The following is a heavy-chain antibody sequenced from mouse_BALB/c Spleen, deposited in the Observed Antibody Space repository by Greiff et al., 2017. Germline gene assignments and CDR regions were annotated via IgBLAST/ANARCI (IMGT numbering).Heavy chain of an antibody. CDR2: ISSGGSYT. CDR1: GFTFSSYA. D-gene: IGHD1-2*01. V-gene: IGHV5-9-4*01. Sequence: EVQVVESGGGLVKPGGSLKLSCAASGFTFSSYAMSWVRQSPEKRLEWVAEISSGGSYTYYPDTVTGRFTISRDNAKNTLYLEMSSLRSEDTAMYYCARETATEAMDYWGQGTSVTVSS. J-gene: IGHJ4*01. CDR3: ARETATEAMDY.